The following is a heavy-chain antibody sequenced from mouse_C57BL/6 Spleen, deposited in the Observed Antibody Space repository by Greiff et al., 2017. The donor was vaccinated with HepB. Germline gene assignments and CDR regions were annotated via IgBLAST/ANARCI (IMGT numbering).Heavy chain of an antibody. CDR1: GYTFTSYW. CDR3: ARRGYSNYYDY. V-gene: IGHV1-50*01. CDR2: IDPSDSYT. J-gene: IGHJ2*01. Sequence: VQLQQPGAELVKPGASVKLSCKASGYTFTSYWMQWVKQRPGQGLEWIGEIDPSDSYTNYNQKFKGKATLTVDTSSSTAYMQLSSLTSEDSAVYYCARRGYSNYYDYWGKGTTLTVAS. D-gene: IGHD2-5*01.